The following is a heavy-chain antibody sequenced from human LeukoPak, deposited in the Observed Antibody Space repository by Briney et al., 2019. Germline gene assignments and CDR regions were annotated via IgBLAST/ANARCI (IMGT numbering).Heavy chain of an antibody. CDR1: GFTFSSYW. V-gene: IGHV3-74*01. CDR2: INSDGSST. J-gene: IGHJ4*02. Sequence: PGGSLRLSCAASGFTFSSYWMHWVRQAPGKGLVWVSRINSDGSSTRYADSVKGRFTISRDNAKNTLSLQMDSLRAEDTAVYYCARDGEIVLMVYAIMDYWGQGTLVTVSS. D-gene: IGHD2-8*01. CDR3: ARDGEIVLMVYAIMDY.